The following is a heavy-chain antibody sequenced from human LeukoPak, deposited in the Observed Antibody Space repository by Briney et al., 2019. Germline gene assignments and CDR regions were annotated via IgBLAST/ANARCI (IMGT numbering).Heavy chain of an antibody. D-gene: IGHD6-19*01. CDR2: INPDDGST. Sequence: PGGSLRLSCTASGFTSRKYWLHWVRQAPGKGLVWVSRINPDDGSTSYADSVKGRFTISRDSAKSTLYLQMNSLRAEDTAVYYCASSSGWSDLYFDFWGQGTLVTVSS. CDR3: ASSSGWSDLYFDF. V-gene: IGHV3-74*01. CDR1: GFTSRKYW. J-gene: IGHJ4*02.